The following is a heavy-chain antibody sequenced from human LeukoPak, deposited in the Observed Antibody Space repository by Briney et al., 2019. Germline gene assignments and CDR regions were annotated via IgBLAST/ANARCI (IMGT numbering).Heavy chain of an antibody. D-gene: IGHD3-10*01. Sequence: GGSLRLSCAASGFTFSSYAMSWVRQAPGKGLEWVSAISGSGGSTYYADSVKGRFTISRDNSKNTLYLQMNSLRAEDTAVYYCAKHETVLLWFGELLDYAFDIWGQGTMVTVSS. J-gene: IGHJ3*02. CDR1: GFTFSSYA. CDR3: AKHETVLLWFGELLDYAFDI. CDR2: ISGSGGST. V-gene: IGHV3-23*01.